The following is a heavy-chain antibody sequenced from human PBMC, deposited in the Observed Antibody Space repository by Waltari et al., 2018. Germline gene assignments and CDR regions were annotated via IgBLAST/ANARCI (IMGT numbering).Heavy chain of an antibody. D-gene: IGHD6-13*01. CDR2: INHSGST. J-gene: IGHJ4*02. V-gene: IGHV4-34*01. CDR3: ARQGSKGAAAGHFDY. CDR1: GWSFSGYY. Sequence: QVQLQQWGAGLLKPSETLSLTCAVYGWSFSGYYWSWIRQPPGKGLEWIGEINHSGSTYYNPSLKSRVTISVDTSKNQFSLKLSSVTAADTAVYYCARQGSKGAAAGHFDYWGQGTLVTVSS.